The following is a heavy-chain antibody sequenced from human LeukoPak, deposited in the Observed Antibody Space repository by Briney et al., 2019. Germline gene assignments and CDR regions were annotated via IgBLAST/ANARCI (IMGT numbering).Heavy chain of an antibody. Sequence: SETLSLTCTVSGGSISSYYWSWIRQPPGKGLEWIGYIYYSGSTNYNPSLKSRVTISVDTSKNQFSLKLSSVTAADTAVYYCARVGESLPSVSYRGYDGDAFDIWGQGTMVTVSS. D-gene: IGHD5-12*01. CDR2: IYYSGST. J-gene: IGHJ3*02. V-gene: IGHV4-59*01. CDR1: GGSISSYY. CDR3: ARVGESLPSVSYRGYDGDAFDI.